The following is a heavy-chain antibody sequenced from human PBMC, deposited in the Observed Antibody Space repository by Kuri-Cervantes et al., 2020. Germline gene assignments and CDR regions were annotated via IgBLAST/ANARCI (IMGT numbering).Heavy chain of an antibody. CDR2: INHSGST. Sequence: SETLSLTCAVYGGSFSDYYWSWIRQPPGKGLEWIGEINHSGSTNYNPSLKSRVTISVDTSKNQFSLKLSSVTAADTAVYYCARDYGLPLGRPGYYYYGMDVWGQGTTVTVSS. J-gene: IGHJ6*02. CDR3: ARDYGLPLGRPGYYYYGMDV. V-gene: IGHV4-34*01. D-gene: IGHD4-17*01. CDR1: GGSFSDYY.